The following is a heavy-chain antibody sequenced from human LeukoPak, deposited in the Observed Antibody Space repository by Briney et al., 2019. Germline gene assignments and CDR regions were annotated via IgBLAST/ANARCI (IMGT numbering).Heavy chain of an antibody. D-gene: IGHD6-13*01. CDR2: ISGSSRHK. J-gene: IGHJ4*02. Sequence: PGGSLRLSCAASGFTFSSYTMNWVRQAPGKGLEWVSSISGSSRHKYYADSVKGRFTISRDNAKNSLYPQMNSLRAEDTAVYYCARTANFAAGYYIDYWGQGTLVTVSS. V-gene: IGHV3-21*01. CDR3: ARTANFAAGYYIDY. CDR1: GFTFSSYT.